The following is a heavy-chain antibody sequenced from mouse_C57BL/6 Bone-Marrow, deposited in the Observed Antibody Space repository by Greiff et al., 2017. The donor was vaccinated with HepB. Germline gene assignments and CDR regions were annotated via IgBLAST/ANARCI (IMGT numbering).Heavy chain of an antibody. CDR1: GYAFTNYL. Sequence: VQLQESGAELVRPGTSVKVSCKASGYAFTNYLIEWVKQRPGQGLEWIGVINPGSGGTNYNEKFKGKATLTADKSSSTAYMQLSSLTSEDSAVYFCARDFIIWGQGTLVTVSA. J-gene: IGHJ3*01. V-gene: IGHV1-54*01. CDR3: ARDFII. CDR2: INPGSGGT. D-gene: IGHD1-1*01.